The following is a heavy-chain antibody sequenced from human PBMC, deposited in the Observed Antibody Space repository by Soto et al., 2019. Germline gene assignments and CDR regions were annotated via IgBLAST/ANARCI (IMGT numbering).Heavy chain of an antibody. CDR3: ASFQWVLFDY. Sequence: SETLSLTCTVSGGSISSYYWSWIRQPPGKGLEWIGYIYYSGSTNYNPSLKSRVTISVDTSKNQFSLKLSSVTAADTAVYYCASFQWVLFDYWGQGTLVTVSS. CDR1: GGSISSYY. V-gene: IGHV4-59*01. D-gene: IGHD1-1*01. CDR2: IYYSGST. J-gene: IGHJ4*02.